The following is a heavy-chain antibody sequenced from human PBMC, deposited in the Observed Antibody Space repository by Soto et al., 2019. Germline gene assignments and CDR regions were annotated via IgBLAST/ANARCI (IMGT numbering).Heavy chain of an antibody. CDR2: ISYDGSNK. V-gene: IGHV3-30*18. J-gene: IGHJ4*02. D-gene: IGHD3-10*01. CDR1: GFTFSSYG. CDR3: AKVRVRGVELNFDY. Sequence: QVQLVESGGGVVQPGRSLRLSCAASGFTFSSYGMHWVRQAPGKGLEWVAVISYDGSNKYYADSVKGRFTISRDNSKNTLYLQMNSLRAEDTAVYYCAKVRVRGVELNFDYWGQGTLVTVSS.